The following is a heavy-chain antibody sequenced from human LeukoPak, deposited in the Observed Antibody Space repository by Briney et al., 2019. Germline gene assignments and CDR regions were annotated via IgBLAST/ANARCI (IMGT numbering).Heavy chain of an antibody. CDR2: ISSSSSYI. J-gene: IGHJ6*02. V-gene: IGHV3-21*01. D-gene: IGHD6-19*01. CDR1: GFTFSSYS. Sequence: GGSLRLSCAASGFTFSSYSMNWVRQAPGKGLEWVSSISSSSSYIYYADSVKGRFTISRDNSKNTLYLQMNSLRAEDTAVYYCATSPPGAVAALEYYGMDVWGQGTTVTVSS. CDR3: ATSPPGAVAALEYYGMDV.